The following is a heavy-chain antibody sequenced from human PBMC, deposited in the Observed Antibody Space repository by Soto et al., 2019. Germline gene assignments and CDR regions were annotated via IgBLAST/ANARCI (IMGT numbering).Heavy chain of an antibody. V-gene: IGHV3-23*01. CDR3: VREGSGWNSRGSFDF. Sequence: EVQLLESGGGLVGPGGSLRLPCAASGFTFSNLAMKWVLQAPGKGLECVSVISGSGGSAYYADSVQGRFTISRDNSKNKLYMQMNSLRDEDTAIYYCVREGSGWNSRGSFDFWGRGTMVTVTS. D-gene: IGHD6-19*01. CDR2: ISGSGGSA. CDR1: GFTFSNLA. J-gene: IGHJ3*01.